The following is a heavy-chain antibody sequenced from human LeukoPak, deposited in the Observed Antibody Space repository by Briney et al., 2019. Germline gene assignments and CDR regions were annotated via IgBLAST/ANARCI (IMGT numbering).Heavy chain of an antibody. J-gene: IGHJ4*02. CDR2: ISSSGSTI. CDR1: GFTFSSYE. CDR3: ARGYYYDSSGYYYRGTYFDY. V-gene: IGHV3-48*03. D-gene: IGHD3-22*01. Sequence: GGSLRLSCAASGFTFSSYEMNWVRQAPGKGLELVSYISSSGSTIYYADSVKGRFTISRDNANNSLYLQMNSLRAEDTAVYYCARGYYYDSSGYYYRGTYFDYWGQGTLVTVSS.